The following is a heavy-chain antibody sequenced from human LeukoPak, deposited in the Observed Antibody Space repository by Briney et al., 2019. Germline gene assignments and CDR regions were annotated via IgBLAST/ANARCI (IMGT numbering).Heavy chain of an antibody. Sequence: PSETLSLTCTVSGGSISSSSYYWGWIRQPPGKGLEWIGSIYYSGSTYYNPSLKSRVTISVDTSKNQLSLKVSSVTAADTAVYFCARSIVVAGLRYYYYMDVWGKGTTVTIS. D-gene: IGHD6-19*01. V-gene: IGHV4-39*01. CDR3: ARSIVVAGLRYYYYMDV. CDR1: GGSISSSSYY. J-gene: IGHJ6*03. CDR2: IYYSGST.